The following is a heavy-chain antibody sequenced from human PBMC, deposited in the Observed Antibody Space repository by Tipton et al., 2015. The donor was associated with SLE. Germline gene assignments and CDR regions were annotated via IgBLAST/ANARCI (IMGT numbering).Heavy chain of an antibody. D-gene: IGHD2-15*01. CDR3: ARDEVADWYFDL. CDR2: INHSGST. CDR1: GGSFSGYY. V-gene: IGHV4-34*01. Sequence: TLSLTCAVYGGSFSGYYWSWIRQSPGKGLEWIGEINHSGSTNYNPSLKSRVTISVDTSKKQFSLKVSSVTAADTAVYYCARDEVADWYFDLWGRGTLVTVSS. J-gene: IGHJ2*01.